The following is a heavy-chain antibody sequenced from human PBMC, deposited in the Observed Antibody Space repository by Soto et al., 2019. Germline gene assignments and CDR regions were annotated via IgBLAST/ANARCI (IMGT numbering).Heavy chain of an antibody. CDR2: TYYRSKWYN. V-gene: IGHV6-1*01. CDR1: GDSISSNGAA. CDR3: ARDKHDYFNRGIGFDT. D-gene: IGHD4-17*01. Sequence: SQTLSXTCAISGDSISSNGAAWNWIRQSPSRGLEWLGRTYYRSKWYNDYAVSVKSRININPDTSKSQFSLQLNSVTPEDTAVYYCARDKHDYFNRGIGFDTWGQGILVTVSS. J-gene: IGHJ5*02.